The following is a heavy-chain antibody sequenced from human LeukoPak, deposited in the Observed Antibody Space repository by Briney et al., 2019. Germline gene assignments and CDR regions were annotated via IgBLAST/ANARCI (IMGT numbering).Heavy chain of an antibody. D-gene: IGHD6-19*01. J-gene: IGHJ4*02. Sequence: NTSETLSLTCTVSGGSISSSSYFWGWIRQPPGKGLEWIGSIFYSGETYYNPSLKGRGTISVDTSKNQFSLKLSSVTAADTAVYFCSRATEWLATIDFWGQGTLVSVSS. CDR2: IFYSGET. V-gene: IGHV4-39*07. CDR3: SRATEWLATIDF. CDR1: GGSISSSSYF.